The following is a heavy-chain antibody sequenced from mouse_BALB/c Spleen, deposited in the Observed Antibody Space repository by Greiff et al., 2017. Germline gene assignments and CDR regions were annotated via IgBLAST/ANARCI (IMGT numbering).Heavy chain of an antibody. CDR3: ARGGLRHDAMDY. D-gene: IGHD2-4*01. CDR1: GYTFTSYW. V-gene: IGHV1S81*02. CDR2: INPSNGRT. Sequence: VQLQQPGAELVKPGASVKLSCKASGYTFTSYWMRWVKQRPGQGLEWIGEINPSNGRTNYNEKFKSKATLTVDKSSSTAYMQLSSLTSEDSAVYYCARGGLRHDAMDYWGQGTSVTVSS. J-gene: IGHJ4*01.